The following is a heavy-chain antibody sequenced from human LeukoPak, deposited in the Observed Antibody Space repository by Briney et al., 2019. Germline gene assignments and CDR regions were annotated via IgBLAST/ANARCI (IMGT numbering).Heavy chain of an antibody. V-gene: IGHV4-34*01. CDR1: GGSFSGYY. D-gene: IGHD3-10*01. Sequence: PSETLSLTCAVYGGSFSGYYWSWIRQPPGKGLEWIGEINHSGSTNYNPSLKSRVTISVDTSKSQFSLKLSSVTAADTAVYYCARGPYYYGSGSYPWWGQGTLVTVSS. CDR2: INHSGST. J-gene: IGHJ4*02. CDR3: ARGPYYYGSGSYPW.